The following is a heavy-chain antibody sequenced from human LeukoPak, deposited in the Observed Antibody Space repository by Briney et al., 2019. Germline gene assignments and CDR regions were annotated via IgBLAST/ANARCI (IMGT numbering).Heavy chain of an antibody. J-gene: IGHJ5*02. Sequence: SETLSLTCSVSGASTTSYYWNWIRQAPGKGLEWIGYIYSDGTTSYSPSLRSRVTISIDTSKNQFSLKLSSVTAADTAVYYCARAETQYYDFWSGYHNWFDPWGQGTLVTVSS. CDR3: ARAETQYYDFWSGYHNWFDP. V-gene: IGHV4-59*01. CDR1: GASTTSYY. D-gene: IGHD3-3*01. CDR2: IYSDGTT.